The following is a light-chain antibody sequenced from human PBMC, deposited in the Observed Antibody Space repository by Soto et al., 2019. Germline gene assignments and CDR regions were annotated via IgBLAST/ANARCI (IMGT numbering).Light chain of an antibody. CDR3: QQYDNLPIT. V-gene: IGKV1-33*01. CDR1: QDISNY. CDR2: DAF. J-gene: IGKJ3*01. Sequence: DIQMTQSPSSLSASVGDRVTITCQASQDISNYLNWYQQKPGKAPKLLIYDAFNLETWVPSRFSGSGSGTDFTFTISSLQPEDIATYYCQQYDNLPITFGPGTKVDIK.